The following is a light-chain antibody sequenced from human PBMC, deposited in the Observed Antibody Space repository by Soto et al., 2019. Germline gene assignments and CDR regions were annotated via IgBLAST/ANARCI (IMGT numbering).Light chain of an antibody. J-gene: IGLJ2*01. CDR2: EGS. CDR3: CSYAVSSTFLV. V-gene: IGLV2-23*01. CDR1: SSDVGSYNL. Sequence: QSALTQPASVSGSPGQSITISCTGTSSDVGSYNLVSWYQHHPGKAPKLMIYEGSKPPSGVSNRFSGSKSGNTASLTISGLQAEDDADYYCCSYAVSSTFLVFGGGTKLTVL.